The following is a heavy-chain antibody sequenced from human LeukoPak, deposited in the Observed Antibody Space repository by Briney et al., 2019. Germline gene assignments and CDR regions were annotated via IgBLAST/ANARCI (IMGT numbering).Heavy chain of an antibody. CDR3: GREGGELGYCSSTSCQTLNWFDP. J-gene: IGHJ5*02. CDR1: GYSISSGYY. CDR2: IYHSGST. D-gene: IGHD2-2*01. Sequence: PSETLSLTCTVSGYSISSGYYWGWIRQPPGKGLEWIGSIYHSGSTYYNPSLKSRVTISVDTSKNQFSLKLSSVTAADTPVYYCGREGGELGYCSSTSCQTLNWFDPWGQETRVTVSS. V-gene: IGHV4-38-2*02.